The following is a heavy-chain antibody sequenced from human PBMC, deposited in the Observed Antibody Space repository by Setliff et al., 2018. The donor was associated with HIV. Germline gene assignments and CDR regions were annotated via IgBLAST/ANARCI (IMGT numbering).Heavy chain of an antibody. CDR2: IHPNTGST. V-gene: IGHV1-2*06. CDR1: GGSFSSYA. J-gene: IGHJ3*01. D-gene: IGHD3-16*01. Sequence: ASVKVSCKASGGSFSSYAISWVRQAPGHGLELMGRIHPNTGSTNYLQKFQGRVSITRDTSMSTVYMTLTGLTSDDTAVYYCAKQGYADSLYAFDVWGQGTMVTVSS. CDR3: AKQGYADSLYAFDV.